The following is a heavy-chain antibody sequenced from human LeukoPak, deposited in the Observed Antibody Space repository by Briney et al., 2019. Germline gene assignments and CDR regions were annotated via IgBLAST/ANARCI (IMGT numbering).Heavy chain of an antibody. V-gene: IGHV4-59*12. Sequence: PSETLSLTCTVSGGSISNYYWSWIRQTPGKGLEWIGYIHNSGSTKYNPSLKSPVSISVDTSKNQFSLKVSSVAAADTAVYYCASSVGATPTDYWGQGTLVTVSS. D-gene: IGHD1-26*01. CDR1: GGSISNYY. CDR3: ASSVGATPTDY. J-gene: IGHJ4*02. CDR2: IHNSGST.